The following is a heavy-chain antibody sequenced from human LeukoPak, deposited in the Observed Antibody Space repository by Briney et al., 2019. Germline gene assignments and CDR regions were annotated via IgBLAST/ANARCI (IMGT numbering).Heavy chain of an antibody. Sequence: KPSETLSLTCAVYGGSFSGYYWSWIRQPPGKGLEWIGEINDSGSTNYNPSLKSRVTISVDTSKNQFSLKLSSVTAADTAVYYCARGLELRSYYYYYMDVWGKGTTVTVSS. D-gene: IGHD1-7*01. V-gene: IGHV4-34*01. CDR1: GGSFSGYY. CDR2: INDSGST. J-gene: IGHJ6*03. CDR3: ARGLELRSYYYYYMDV.